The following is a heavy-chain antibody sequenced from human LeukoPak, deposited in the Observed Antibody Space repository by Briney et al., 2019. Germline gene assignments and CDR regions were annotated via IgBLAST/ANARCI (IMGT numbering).Heavy chain of an antibody. CDR1: GFTFSSYW. CDR3: ARTRGSSGSYIDY. V-gene: IGHV3-7*03. CDR2: INQDGSEK. D-gene: IGHD1-26*01. J-gene: IGHJ4*02. Sequence: GGSLRLSCAASGFTFSSYWMTWVRQAPGKGLEWVANINQDGSEKYYVDSVKGRFTISRDNAKNSLYLQMNSLRAEDTALYYCARTRGSSGSYIDYWGQGTLVTVSS.